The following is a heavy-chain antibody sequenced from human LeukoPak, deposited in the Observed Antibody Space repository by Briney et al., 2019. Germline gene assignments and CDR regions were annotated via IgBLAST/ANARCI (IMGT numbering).Heavy chain of an antibody. CDR3: AKDVAPDSGWDLDY. CDR1: GLTFSTYS. CDR2: IYNSGAKI. D-gene: IGHD6-19*01. Sequence: GGSLRLSCAVSGLTFSTYSMTWVRQGPGKGLEWVSSIYNSGAKIFYAGSVKGRFTISRDNSKNMLYLQMNSLRVEDTAVYYCAKDVAPDSGWDLDYWGQGTLVTVSS. J-gene: IGHJ4*02. V-gene: IGHV3-23*01.